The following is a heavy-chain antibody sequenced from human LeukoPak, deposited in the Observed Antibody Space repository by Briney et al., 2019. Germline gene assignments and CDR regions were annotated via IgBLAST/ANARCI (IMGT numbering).Heavy chain of an antibody. Sequence: PSETLSLTRTVSGGSISSYYWSWIRQPPGKGLEWIGYIYTSGSTNYNPSLKSRVTISVDTSKNQFSLKLSSVAAADTAVYYCARLGGGYDFWSGYYTWFDPWGQGTLVTVSS. CDR2: IYTSGST. D-gene: IGHD3-3*01. CDR3: ARLGGGYDFWSGYYTWFDP. CDR1: GGSISSYY. J-gene: IGHJ5*02. V-gene: IGHV4-4*09.